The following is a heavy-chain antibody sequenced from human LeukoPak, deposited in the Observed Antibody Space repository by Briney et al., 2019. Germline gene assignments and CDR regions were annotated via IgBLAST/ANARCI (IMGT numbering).Heavy chain of an antibody. D-gene: IGHD3-10*01. CDR2: IYSGGST. V-gene: IGHV3-53*01. CDR1: ALTFSNNY. Sequence: GGPLRLSCAGSALTFSNNYMSWVRQSPERGLEWVSIIYSGGSTDYADSVKGRFTTSRDTSKNTVYLQMNNLRAEDTAVYYCVRDLRDRRGYSNYYMDVWGKGTTVTVSS. CDR3: VRDLRDRRGYSNYYMDV. J-gene: IGHJ6*03.